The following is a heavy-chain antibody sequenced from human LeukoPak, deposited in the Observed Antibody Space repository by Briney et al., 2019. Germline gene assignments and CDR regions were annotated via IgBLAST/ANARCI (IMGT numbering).Heavy chain of an antibody. CDR1: GGSISSSSYY. V-gene: IGHV4-39*07. J-gene: IGHJ5*02. D-gene: IGHD6-6*01. CDR2: IYYSGST. CDR3: AREGRDSSSSDWFDP. Sequence: PSETLSLTCTVSGGSISSSSYYWGWIRQPPGKGLEWIGGIYYSGSTYYNPSLKSQVTISVDTSKNQFSLKLSSVTAADTAVYYCAREGRDSSSSDWFDPWGQGTLVTVSS.